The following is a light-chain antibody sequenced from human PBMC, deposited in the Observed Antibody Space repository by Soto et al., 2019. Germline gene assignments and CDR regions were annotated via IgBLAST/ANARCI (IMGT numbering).Light chain of an antibody. V-gene: IGKV3-20*01. CDR2: TAS. J-gene: IGKJ1*01. CDR1: QGVSSSY. Sequence: EIVLTQSPGTLSLSPGERATLSCRASQGVSSSYLAWYQHKPGQAPRLLIYTASSRATGIPDRFSGSGSGTDFSLTISRLEPEDFAVYYCQQYGGSPLTFGQGTKVDI. CDR3: QQYGGSPLT.